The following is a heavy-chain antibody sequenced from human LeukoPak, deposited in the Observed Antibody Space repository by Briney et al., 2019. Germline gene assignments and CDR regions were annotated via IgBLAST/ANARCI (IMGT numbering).Heavy chain of an antibody. CDR1: GFTFSNYA. D-gene: IGHD6-19*01. Sequence: GGSLRLSCAASGFTFSNYAMRWVRQAPGKGLEWVSGISGSGDSTYYAYSVKGRFTISRDNSKNTLYLQMNSLRAEDTAVYYCARRSGIAVAGAFDYWGQGTLVTVSS. CDR3: ARRSGIAVAGAFDY. J-gene: IGHJ4*02. CDR2: ISGSGDST. V-gene: IGHV3-23*01.